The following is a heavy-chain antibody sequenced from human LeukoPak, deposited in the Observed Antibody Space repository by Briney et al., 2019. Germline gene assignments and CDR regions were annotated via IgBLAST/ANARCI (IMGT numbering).Heavy chain of an antibody. CDR2: MNPNSGNT. J-gene: IGHJ6*02. CDR3: ARDGYCSGGSCYLQDHYGMDV. D-gene: IGHD2-15*01. Sequence: ASVKVSCKASGYTFTSYDINWVRQATGQGLEWMGWMNPNSGNTGYAQKFQGRVTMTRNTSISTAYMELSSLRSEDTAVYYCARDGYCSGGSCYLQDHYGMDVWGQGTTVTVSS. V-gene: IGHV1-8*01. CDR1: GYTFTSYD.